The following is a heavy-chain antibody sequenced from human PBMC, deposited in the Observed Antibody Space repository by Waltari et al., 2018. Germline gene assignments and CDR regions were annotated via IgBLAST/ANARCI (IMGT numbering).Heavy chain of an antibody. CDR2: LWFEGGDE. CDR3: AKDAFGNTYMDH. D-gene: IGHD3-16*01. J-gene: IGHJ4*02. Sequence: QLHLVESGGSVVQPGKSLRLSCAASGFSLIAYGMHWVRQAPGRGLEWVALLWFEGGDEYYADSVRGRFTISRDNSKNLLYLHMDSLRVDDTAVYYCAKDAFGNTYMDHWGQGTLVTVSS. CDR1: GFSLIAYG. V-gene: IGHV3-30*18.